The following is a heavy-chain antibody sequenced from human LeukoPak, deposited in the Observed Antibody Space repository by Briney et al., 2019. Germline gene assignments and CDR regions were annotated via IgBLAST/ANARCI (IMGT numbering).Heavy chain of an antibody. J-gene: IGHJ6*02. CDR1: GFAFSYSE. CDR3: ARVRMSIMDV. D-gene: IGHD6-6*01. CDR2: ISTTGSAI. Sequence: GGSLRLSCVTSGFAFSYSEMTWVRQAPGKGLEWVSCISTTGSAIYYADSLKGRFTISRDNAKNSVYLQMNSLRAEDTGIYYCARVRMSIMDVWGQGTTVTVSS. V-gene: IGHV3-48*03.